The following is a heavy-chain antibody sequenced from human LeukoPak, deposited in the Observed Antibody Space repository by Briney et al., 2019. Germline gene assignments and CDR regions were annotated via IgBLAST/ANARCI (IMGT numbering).Heavy chain of an antibody. V-gene: IGHV4-34*01. Sequence: PSETLSLTCAVYGGSFSGYYWSWIRQPPGKWLEWIGEMSHSGYPNYNPSLKSRVAISVDTSKNQFSLNLTSVTAADTAVYYCARPRLLYGSGPILVWGQGNLVTVSS. CDR3: ARPRLLYGSGPILV. J-gene: IGHJ4*02. D-gene: IGHD3-10*01. CDR2: MSHSGYP. CDR1: GGSFSGYY.